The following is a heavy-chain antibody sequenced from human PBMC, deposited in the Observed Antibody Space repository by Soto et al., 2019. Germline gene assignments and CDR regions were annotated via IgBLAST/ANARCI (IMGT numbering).Heavy chain of an antibody. CDR3: ARQDIVVVPAAMTSLNYYYYYYMDV. CDR1: GYSFTSYW. J-gene: IGHJ6*03. CDR2: IYPGDSDT. Sequence: GESLKISCKGSGYSFTSYWIGWVRQMPGKGLEWMGIIYPGDSDTRYSPSFQGQVTISADKSISTAYLQWSSLKASDTAMYYCARQDIVVVPAAMTSLNYYYYYYMDVWGKGTTVTVSS. V-gene: IGHV5-51*01. D-gene: IGHD2-2*01.